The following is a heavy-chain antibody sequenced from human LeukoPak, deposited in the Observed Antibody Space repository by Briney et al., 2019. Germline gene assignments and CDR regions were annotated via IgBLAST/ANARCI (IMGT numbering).Heavy chain of an antibody. D-gene: IGHD3-10*01. J-gene: IGHJ4*02. CDR3: AKDITMVRGAEFDY. Sequence: PGRSLRLSCAASGFTFDDYVMHWGPHAPGKGLEWVSDISWNSGSIGYALSVNDRFTISRDTAKNSLYLQMNSLRAEDTALYYCAKDITMVRGAEFDYWGQGTLVTVSS. CDR2: ISWNSGSI. CDR1: GFTFDDYV. V-gene: IGHV3-9*01.